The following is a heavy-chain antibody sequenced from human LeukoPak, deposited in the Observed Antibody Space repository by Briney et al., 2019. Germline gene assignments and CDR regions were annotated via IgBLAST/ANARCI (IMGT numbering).Heavy chain of an antibody. Sequence: SETLSLTCAVYGGSFSGYYWSWIRQPPGKGLEWIGETNHSGSTNYNPSLKSRVTISVDTSKNQFSLKLSSVTAADTAVYYCARGSGTRYWGQGTLVTVSS. CDR3: ARGSGTRY. J-gene: IGHJ4*02. CDR1: GGSFSGYY. CDR2: TNHSGST. V-gene: IGHV4-34*01. D-gene: IGHD3-10*01.